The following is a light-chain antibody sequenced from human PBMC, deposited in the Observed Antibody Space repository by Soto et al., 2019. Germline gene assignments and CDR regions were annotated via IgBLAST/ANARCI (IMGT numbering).Light chain of an antibody. CDR2: EAS. CDR1: QSINNW. CDR3: QQYDSDSST. Sequence: DIQMTQSPSTQSASVGDRVTITCRASQSINNWLAWYQQKPGKAPKLLIYEASSLLSGVPSRFSGSGSGTEFTLTISSLQPDDFADYYCQQYDSDSSTFGQGTKLDI. J-gene: IGKJ2*01. V-gene: IGKV1-5*03.